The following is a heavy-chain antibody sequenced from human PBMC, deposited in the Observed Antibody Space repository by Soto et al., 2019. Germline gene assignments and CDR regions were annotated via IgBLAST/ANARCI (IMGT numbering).Heavy chain of an antibody. Sequence: ASVKVSCKASGFTFTSSAVQWVRQARGQGLEWIGWIVADNGNTNYAQKLQGRVTMTRDTSTSTAYMELRSLRSDDTAVYYCAREGNDLDFDPWGQGTLVTVSS. CDR1: GFTFTSSA. CDR3: AREGNDLDFDP. CDR2: IVADNGNT. V-gene: IGHV1-18*01. J-gene: IGHJ5*02. D-gene: IGHD1-1*01.